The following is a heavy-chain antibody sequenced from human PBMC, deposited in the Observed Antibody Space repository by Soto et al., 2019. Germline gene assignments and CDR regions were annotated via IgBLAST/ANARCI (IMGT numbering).Heavy chain of an antibody. V-gene: IGHV1-69*13. D-gene: IGHD4-17*01. J-gene: IGHJ4*02. CDR3: ARRATVTTRED. CDR2: IIPIFGTA. Sequence: ASVKVSCKASGGTFSIYAISWVRQAPGQGLEWMGGIIPIFGTANYAQKFQGRVTITADESTSTAYMELSSLRSEDTAVYYCARRATVTTREDWGQGTLVTVSS. CDR1: GGTFSIYA.